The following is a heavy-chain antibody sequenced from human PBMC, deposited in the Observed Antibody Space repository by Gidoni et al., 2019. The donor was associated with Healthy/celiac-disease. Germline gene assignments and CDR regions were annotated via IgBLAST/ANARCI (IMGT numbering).Heavy chain of an antibody. CDR2: LSSHSGTI. CDR1: GFTCSARS. J-gene: IGHJ5*01. V-gene: IGHV3-48*02. CDR3: VRDSWMYYGSGNWFDS. Sequence: EVQLVESGGGLVQPGGALRLCCAAYGFTCSARSMNWVRQAPGMGLGWISYLSSHSGTIYSAGSVQGRFPLSRDTAKNSLYLQLNSLRDEDTAVYYCVRDSWMYYGSGNWFDSWGQGTMVTVSS. D-gene: IGHD3-10*01.